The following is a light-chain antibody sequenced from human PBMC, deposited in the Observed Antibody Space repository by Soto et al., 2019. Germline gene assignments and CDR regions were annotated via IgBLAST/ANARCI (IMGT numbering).Light chain of an antibody. Sequence: QSVLTQPASVSGSPGQSSTISFTGTSSDVGGYNYVSWYQQHPGKAPKLMIYDVSNRPSGVSNRFSGSKSGNTASLTISGLKAEDEADYYCSSYTSSSTRVVGGGTKVTVL. CDR2: DVS. V-gene: IGLV2-14*01. J-gene: IGLJ2*01. CDR3: SSYTSSSTRV. CDR1: SSDVGGYNY.